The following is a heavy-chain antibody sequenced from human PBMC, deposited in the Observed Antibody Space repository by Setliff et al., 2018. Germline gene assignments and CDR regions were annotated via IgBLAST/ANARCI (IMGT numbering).Heavy chain of an antibody. CDR3: AREGVDSRSSTDYRYYMDV. CDR1: GYTFTTYA. J-gene: IGHJ6*03. Sequence: GASVKVSCKASGYTFTTYAIGWMRQAPGQGLEWMGIINPSGGLTRYAQKFQGRVSMTTHASTSTAFMQLSSLRSDDTAVYYCAREGVDSRSSTDYRYYMDVWGKGTTVTVSS. D-gene: IGHD3-22*01. CDR2: INPSGGLT. V-gene: IGHV1-46*01.